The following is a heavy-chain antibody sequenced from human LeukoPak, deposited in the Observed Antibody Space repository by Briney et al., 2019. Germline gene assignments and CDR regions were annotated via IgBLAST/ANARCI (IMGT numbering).Heavy chain of an antibody. D-gene: IGHD1-1*01. J-gene: IGHJ6*03. CDR1: GYSISSGYY. CDR2: IYHSGST. CDR3: ARVTLERSQYYYYYYMDV. V-gene: IGHV4-38-2*02. Sequence: SETLSLTCSVSGYSISSGYYWGCIRQPPGKGLEWIGSIYHSGSTYYNPSLKSRVTISVDTSKNQFSLKLSSVTAADTAVYYCARVTLERSQYYYYYYMDVWGKGTTVTVSS.